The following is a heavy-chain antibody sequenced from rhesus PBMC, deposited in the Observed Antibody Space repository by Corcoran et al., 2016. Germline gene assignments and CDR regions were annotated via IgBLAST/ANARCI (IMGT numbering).Heavy chain of an antibody. V-gene: IGHV2S1*01. CDR2: IYWVDYK. CDR1: GFSISTSGMG. J-gene: IGHJ4*01. CDR3: ARGCDYYFDY. Sequence: QVTLKESGPALVKPTQTLTLTCTFSGFSISTSGMGVGWICQPPGKALELLARIYWVDYKYSSTSLKSRLTISKDTSKNQVVFTMTNMDPVDKATYYCARGCDYYFDYWGQGVLVTVAS.